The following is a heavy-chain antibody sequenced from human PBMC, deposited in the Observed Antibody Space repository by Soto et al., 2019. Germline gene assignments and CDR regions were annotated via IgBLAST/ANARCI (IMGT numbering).Heavy chain of an antibody. J-gene: IGHJ5*01. CDR1: GGTFSSYT. CDR2: IIPILGIA. V-gene: IGHV1-69*02. CDR3: ARGGSGLVAAGTA. Sequence: QVQLVQSGAEVKKPGSSVKVSCKASGGTFSSYTISWVRQAPGQGLEWMGRIIPILGIANYAQKFQGRVTITADKSTSTAYMELSSLRSEDTAVYYCARGGSGLVAAGTAWGQGTLVTVSS. D-gene: IGHD6-13*01.